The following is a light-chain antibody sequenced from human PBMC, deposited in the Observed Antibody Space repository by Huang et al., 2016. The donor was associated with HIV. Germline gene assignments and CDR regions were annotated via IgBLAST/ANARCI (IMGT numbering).Light chain of an antibody. J-gene: IGKJ1*01. Sequence: EIVLTQSPGTLSLSPGERATLSVRASQTITHGYLAWYQLKPGQPPRLVIFGASNRAMGIPDRCSGSGSGTVFTLTISRLEPEDFAVYYCHQYINSPWTFGQGTKVEIK. CDR3: HQYINSPWT. CDR2: GAS. CDR1: QTITHGY. V-gene: IGKV3-20*01.